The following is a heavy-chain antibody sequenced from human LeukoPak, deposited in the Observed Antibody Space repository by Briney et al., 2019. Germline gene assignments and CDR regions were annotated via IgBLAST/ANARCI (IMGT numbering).Heavy chain of an antibody. CDR1: GFTFSSYG. V-gene: IGHV3-33*01. CDR2: IWYDGSNK. J-gene: IGHJ4*02. Sequence: GASLRLSCAASGFTFSSYGMHWVRQAPGKGLEWVAVIWYDGSNKYYAGSVKGRFTISRDNSKNTLYLQMNSLRAEDTAVYYCARGAMRIAARPSHLDYWGQGTLVTVSS. CDR3: ARGAMRIAARPSHLDY. D-gene: IGHD6-6*01.